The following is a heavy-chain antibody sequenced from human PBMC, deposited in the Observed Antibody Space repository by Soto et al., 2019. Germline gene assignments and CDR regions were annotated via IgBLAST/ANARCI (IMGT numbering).Heavy chain of an antibody. J-gene: IGHJ4*02. V-gene: IGHV3-23*01. CDR2: IGPIPVNT. CDR1: GFPFTPSA. D-gene: IGHD6-19*01. CDR3: TTARHCSADACPAAE. Sequence: EVQLLESGGGLVQPGGSLGLSCAASGFPFTPSAFLWVAQPPGKGLEWVSAIGPIPVNTNYRDSVRGRFTISRDNSRNTVFLQMSALRAEDTALYYCTTARHCSADACPAAEWGQGTLITVSS.